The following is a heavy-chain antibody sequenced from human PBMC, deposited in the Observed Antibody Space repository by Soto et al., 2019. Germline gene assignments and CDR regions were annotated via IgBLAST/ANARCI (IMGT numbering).Heavy chain of an antibody. CDR2: IKNKNDGGTI. J-gene: IGHJ4*01. CDR3: TGLWFGEIYNY. V-gene: IGHV3-15*07. Sequence: EVELVESEGGLVKPGGSLTLSCAASGFSFKNAWMNWVRQAPGKGLEWVGRIKNKNDGGTIDYAAFVKGRFTISRDASENTLYLHMNDLKTEDSAVYFCTGLWFGEIYNYWGQGSLVTVSS. CDR1: GFSFKNAW. D-gene: IGHD3-10*01.